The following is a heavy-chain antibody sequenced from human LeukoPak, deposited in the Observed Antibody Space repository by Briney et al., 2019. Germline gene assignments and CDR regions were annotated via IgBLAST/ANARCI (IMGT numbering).Heavy chain of an antibody. CDR3: LIAAAGTGYFQH. V-gene: IGHV3-21*01. J-gene: IGHJ1*01. Sequence: GGSLRLSCAASGFTFSSYSMNWVRQAPGKGLEWVSSISSSSSYIYYADSVKGRFTISRDDAKNSLYLQMNSLRAEDTAVYYCLIAAAGTGYFQHWGQGTLVTVSS. CDR1: GFTFSSYS. CDR2: ISSSSSYI. D-gene: IGHD6-13*01.